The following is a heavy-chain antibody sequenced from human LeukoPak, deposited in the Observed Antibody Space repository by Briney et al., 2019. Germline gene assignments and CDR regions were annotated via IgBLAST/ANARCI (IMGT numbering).Heavy chain of an antibody. CDR2: INPNSGNT. D-gene: IGHD3-10*01. CDR1: GYTFTSYD. J-gene: IGHJ6*03. CDR3: ARGGEYYGSGSYSPTYYYYYMDV. V-gene: IGHV1-8*01. Sequence: EASVKVSCKASGYTFTSYDINWVRQATGQGLEWMGWINPNSGNTGYAQKFQGRVTMTRNTSISTAYMELSSLRSEDTAVYYCARGGEYYGSGSYSPTYYYYYMDVWGKGTTVTISS.